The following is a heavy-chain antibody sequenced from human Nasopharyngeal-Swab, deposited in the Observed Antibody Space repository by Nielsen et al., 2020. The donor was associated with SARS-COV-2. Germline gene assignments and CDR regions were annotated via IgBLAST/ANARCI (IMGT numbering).Heavy chain of an antibody. CDR1: GFTFSDSA. J-gene: IGHJ4*02. Sequence: GSLRLSCAASGFTFSDSAIHWVRQASGKGLEWVGRVRSKGNNYATAYSASVKGRFIIFRDDPTNTAYQQMNSLKTEDTAMYYCTRCGGGCYSGRDYWGQGTLVTVSS. D-gene: IGHD2-15*01. CDR2: VRSKGNNYAT. CDR3: TRCGGGCYSGRDY. V-gene: IGHV3-73*01.